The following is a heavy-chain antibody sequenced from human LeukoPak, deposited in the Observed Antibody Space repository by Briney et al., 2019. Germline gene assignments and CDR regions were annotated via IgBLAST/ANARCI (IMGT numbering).Heavy chain of an antibody. V-gene: IGHV4-39*07. CDR1: GGSISSNNYY. CDR3: ARSRRSWSTFDY. J-gene: IGHJ4*02. Sequence: PSETLSLTCTVSGGSISSNNYYWGWIRQPPGKGLEWIGSIYHSGSTYYNPSLKSRVTMSVDTSKNQFSLKLSSVTAADTAVYYCARSRRSWSTFDYWGQGTLVTVSS. CDR2: IYHSGST. D-gene: IGHD6-13*01.